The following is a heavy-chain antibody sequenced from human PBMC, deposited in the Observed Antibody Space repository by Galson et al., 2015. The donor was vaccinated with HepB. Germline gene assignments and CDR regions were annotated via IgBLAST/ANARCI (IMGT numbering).Heavy chain of an antibody. D-gene: IGHD2-2*01. CDR2: ISANSGNT. Sequence: SVKVSCKASSYTFTTNGISWVRQAPGQGLEWMGWISANSGNTKYAQNLQGRVTLTRDTSTSTAYLELRSLRSDDTAAYYCARERVGGDFDHWGQGTPVTVSS. CDR1: SYTFTTNG. J-gene: IGHJ4*02. CDR3: ARERVGGDFDH. V-gene: IGHV1-18*04.